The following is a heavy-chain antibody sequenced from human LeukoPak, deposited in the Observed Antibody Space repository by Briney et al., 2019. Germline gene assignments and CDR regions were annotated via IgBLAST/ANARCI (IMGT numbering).Heavy chain of an antibody. CDR1: GGSISSYY. V-gene: IGHV4-59*08. J-gene: IGHJ3*02. Sequence: SETLSLTCTVSGGSISSYYWSWIRQPPGKGLEWIGYIYYSGSTNYNPSLKSRVTISVDTSKNQFSLKLSSVTAADTAVYYCATPVDPARTQGAFDIWGQGTMVTVSS. D-gene: IGHD5-18*01. CDR3: ATPVDPARTQGAFDI. CDR2: IYYSGST.